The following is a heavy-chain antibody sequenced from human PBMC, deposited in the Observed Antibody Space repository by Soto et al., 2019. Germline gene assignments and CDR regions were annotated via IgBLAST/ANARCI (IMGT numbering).Heavy chain of an antibody. CDR2: IGPASGDT. CDR1: GYTFTGHY. Sequence: GASVKVSCKASGYTFTGHYIHWVRQAPGQGPEWMGEIGPASGDTRYAQKFQGRVTITRDTSASTAYMELSSLRSEDTAVYYCARVYYDSSGYYYYYFDYWGQGTLVTVSS. CDR3: ARVYYDSSGYYYYYFDY. V-gene: IGHV1-2*02. J-gene: IGHJ4*02. D-gene: IGHD3-22*01.